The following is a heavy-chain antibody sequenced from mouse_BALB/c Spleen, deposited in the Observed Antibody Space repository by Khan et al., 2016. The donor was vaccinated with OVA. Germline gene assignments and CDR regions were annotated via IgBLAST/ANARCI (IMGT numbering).Heavy chain of an antibody. Sequence: QVQLQQSGAELAKPGASVKMSCKASGYTFSTYWIHWVKQRPGQGLEWIGYINPSSGYTYFNQRFNDKATLTADKSSSTAYMQLSSLTSEDSAVYYCARDRIDYWGQGTTLTVSS. J-gene: IGHJ2*01. V-gene: IGHV1-7*01. CDR2: INPSSGYT. CDR3: ARDRIDY. CDR1: GYTFSTYW.